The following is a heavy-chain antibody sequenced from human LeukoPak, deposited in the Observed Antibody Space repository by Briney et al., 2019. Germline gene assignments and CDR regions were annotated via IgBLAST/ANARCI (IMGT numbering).Heavy chain of an antibody. CDR3: ARDHSGWYRDAFDI. V-gene: IGHV1-69*06. D-gene: IGHD6-19*01. Sequence: SVKVSCKASGYTFTSYGISWVRQAPGQGLEWMGGIIPIFGTANYAQKFQGRVTITADKSTSTAYMELSSLRSEDTAVYYCARDHSGWYRDAFDIWGQGTMVTVSS. CDR2: IIPIFGTA. J-gene: IGHJ3*02. CDR1: GYTFTSYG.